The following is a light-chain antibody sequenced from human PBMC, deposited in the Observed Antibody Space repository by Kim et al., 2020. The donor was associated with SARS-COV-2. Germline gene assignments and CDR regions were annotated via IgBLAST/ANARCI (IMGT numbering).Light chain of an antibody. V-gene: IGLV3-1*01. J-gene: IGLJ2*01. CDR3: QAWDIRPLV. CDR2: QNK. CDR1: KLGDKY. Sequence: SYELTQPPSVSVSPGQTARITCSGDKLGDKYACWYQQKPGQSPVLVMYQNKKRPSGIPERFSGSNSGNTATLIISGTQAMEEADYYCQAWDIRPLVFGGG.